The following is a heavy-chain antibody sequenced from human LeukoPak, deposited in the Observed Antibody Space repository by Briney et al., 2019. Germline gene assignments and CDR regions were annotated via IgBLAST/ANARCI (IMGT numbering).Heavy chain of an antibody. Sequence: GASVKVSCKSSGYTFXSYYLEWXRXAXGQGXXWXGWXXPKSXGTNYAKKFQGKVNMTRPKSISTAYTELSIQRYDDTAVYFCARGANYFDSQAVWAFDIWGQGTTVTVSS. CDR2: XXPKSXGT. V-gene: IGHV1-2*02. D-gene: IGHD3-22*01. J-gene: IGHJ3*02. CDR3: ARGANYFDSQAVWAFDI. CDR1: GYTFXSYY.